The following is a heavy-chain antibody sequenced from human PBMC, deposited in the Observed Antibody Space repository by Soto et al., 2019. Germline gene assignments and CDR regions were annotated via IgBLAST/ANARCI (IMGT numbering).Heavy chain of an antibody. D-gene: IGHD2-15*01. V-gene: IGHV3-23*01. CDR1: GFTFSSYA. CDR3: ARGDRGGSGSPASYYYSGLDV. CDR2: VSAGGDMT. J-gene: IGHJ6*02. Sequence: DVQLLESGGHLVQPGGSLRLSCAASGFTFSSYAMSWVRQAPGKGLEWVSSVSAGGDMTYYSDSVKGRCTISRDNSNNVLFLQMNSLRIEDTALYYCARGDRGGSGSPASYYYSGLDVWGQGTTVTVS.